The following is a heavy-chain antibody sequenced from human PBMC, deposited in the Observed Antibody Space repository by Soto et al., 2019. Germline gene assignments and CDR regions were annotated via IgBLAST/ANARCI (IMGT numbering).Heavy chain of an antibody. CDR3: ARELQQLVQSGAFDI. D-gene: IGHD6-13*01. Sequence: ASVKVSCKASGYTFTSYYMHWVRQAPGQGLEWMGIINPSGGSTSYAQKFQGRVTMTRDTSTSTVYMELSSLRSEDTAVYYCARELQQLVQSGAFDIWGQGTMVTVSS. CDR1: GYTFTSYY. V-gene: IGHV1-46*01. J-gene: IGHJ3*02. CDR2: INPSGGST.